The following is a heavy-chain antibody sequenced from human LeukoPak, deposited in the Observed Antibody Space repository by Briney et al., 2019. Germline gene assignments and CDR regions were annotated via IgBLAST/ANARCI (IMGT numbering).Heavy chain of an antibody. Sequence: GGSLRLSCAASGFTFSDYNMRWIRQAPGKGLEWVSSISRSGSTKYYADSVKGRFTISRDNAKNSLFLQMNSLRAEDTAVYYCARVLRYCSGGNCYSGGLGYMDVWGEGTTVTISS. V-gene: IGHV3-11*01. D-gene: IGHD2-15*01. CDR3: ARVLRYCSGGNCYSGGLGYMDV. CDR1: GFTFSDYN. CDR2: ISRSGSTK. J-gene: IGHJ6*03.